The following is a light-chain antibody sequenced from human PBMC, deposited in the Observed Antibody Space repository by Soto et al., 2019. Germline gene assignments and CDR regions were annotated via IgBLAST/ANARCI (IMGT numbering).Light chain of an antibody. J-gene: IGLJ1*01. CDR3: RSYTSSSTRV. CDR2: DVS. Sequence: QSVLTQPASVSGSPGQSITISCTGTSSDVGGYNYVSWYQQHPGKAPKLMIYDVSNRPPGVSNRFSGSKSGNTASLTISGLQAEDEADYYCRSYTSSSTRVFGTGTKVTVL. V-gene: IGLV2-14*01. CDR1: SSDVGGYNY.